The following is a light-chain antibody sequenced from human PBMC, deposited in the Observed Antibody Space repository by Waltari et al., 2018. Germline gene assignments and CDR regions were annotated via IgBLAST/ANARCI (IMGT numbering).Light chain of an antibody. CDR3: QHYVNLPVT. CDR1: QSVSRA. V-gene: IGKV3-20*01. Sequence: EIVLTQSPGTLSLSLGERATLSCRASQSVSRALAWYQQKPGQAPRLLIYAASTRATGVPDRFSGSGSGTDFSLTISMLDPEDFAVYYCQHYVNLPVTFGQGTKVEI. CDR2: AAS. J-gene: IGKJ1*01.